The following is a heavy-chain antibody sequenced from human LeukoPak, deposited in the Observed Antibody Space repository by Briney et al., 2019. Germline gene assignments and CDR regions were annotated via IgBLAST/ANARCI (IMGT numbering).Heavy chain of an antibody. J-gene: IGHJ1*01. CDR2: ISYDGSNK. CDR3: ARDLLEYYYDSSGQYFQH. CDR1: GFTFSGYA. D-gene: IGHD3-22*01. Sequence: GRSLRLSCAASGFTFSGYAMHWVRQAPGKGLEWVAVISYDGSNKYYADSVKGRFTISRDNSKNTLYLQMNSLRAEDTAVYYCARDLLEYYYDSSGQYFQHWGQGTLVTVSS. V-gene: IGHV3-30-3*01.